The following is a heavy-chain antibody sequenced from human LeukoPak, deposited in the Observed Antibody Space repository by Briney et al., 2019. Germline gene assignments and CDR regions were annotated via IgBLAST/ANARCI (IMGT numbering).Heavy chain of an antibody. CDR3: ARRNNYDGGYVYNF. CDR1: GGSISSYY. J-gene: IGHJ4*02. CDR2: IYTSGST. V-gene: IGHV4-4*07. D-gene: IGHD5-12*01. Sequence: SETLSLTCTVSGGSISSYYWSWIRQPAGKGLEWIGRIYTSGSTNYNPSLKSRVTISVDTSKNQFSLKLSSVTAADTAVYYCARRNNYDGGYVYNFWGQGTLVTVSS.